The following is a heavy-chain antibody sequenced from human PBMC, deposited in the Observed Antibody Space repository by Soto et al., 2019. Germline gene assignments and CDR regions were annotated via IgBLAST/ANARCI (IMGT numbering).Heavy chain of an antibody. J-gene: IGHJ4*02. Sequence: GGSLRLSCAASGFTFSSYSMNWVRQAPGKGLEWVSYISSSSSTIYYADSVKGRFTISRDNAKNSLYLQMNSLRAEDTAVYYCARDLGYFHFDCWGQGTLVTVSS. D-gene: IGHD6-13*01. CDR2: ISSSSSTI. CDR1: GFTFSSYS. V-gene: IGHV3-48*01. CDR3: ARDLGYFHFDC.